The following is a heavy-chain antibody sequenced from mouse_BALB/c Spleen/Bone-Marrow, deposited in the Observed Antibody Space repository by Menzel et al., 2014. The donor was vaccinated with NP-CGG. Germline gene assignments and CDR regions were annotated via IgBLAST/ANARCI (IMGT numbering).Heavy chain of an antibody. Sequence: EVKLVESGGGLVQPGGSLNLSCAASGFDFSRYWMSWARQAPGKGQEWIGEINPGSSTINYTPSLKGKFIISRDNAKNTLYLQMSKVRSEDTDLYYCARTAYYAMDYWGQGTSVTVSS. CDR3: ARTAYYAMDY. CDR1: GFDFSRYW. V-gene: IGHV4-2*02. CDR2: INPGSSTI. J-gene: IGHJ4*01.